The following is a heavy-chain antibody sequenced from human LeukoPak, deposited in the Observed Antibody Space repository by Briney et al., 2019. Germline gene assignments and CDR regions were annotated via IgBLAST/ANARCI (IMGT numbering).Heavy chain of an antibody. CDR3: AKEVDTAMVFSHSNWFDP. J-gene: IGHJ5*02. D-gene: IGHD5-18*01. V-gene: IGHV3-30*04. Sequence: GGSLRLSCAVSGFTFSSYAMHWVRQAPGKGLEWVAVISYDGSNKYYADSVKGRFTISRDNSKNTLYLQMNSLRAEDTAVYYCAKEVDTAMVFSHSNWFDPWGQGTLVTVSS. CDR1: GFTFSSYA. CDR2: ISYDGSNK.